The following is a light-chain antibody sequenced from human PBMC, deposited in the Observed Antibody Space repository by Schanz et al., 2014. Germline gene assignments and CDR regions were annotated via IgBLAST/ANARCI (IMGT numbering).Light chain of an antibody. CDR1: QTINNN. CDR3: QQRTNWPPL. CDR2: GAS. Sequence: EIVLTQSPGTLSLSPGERATLSCRASQTINNNYLAWYQQEPGQAPRLLIYGASTRATGIPARFSGSGSGTEFTLTISSLQSEDFAVYYCQQRTNWPPLFGQGTKLEIK. J-gene: IGKJ2*01. V-gene: IGKV3-15*01.